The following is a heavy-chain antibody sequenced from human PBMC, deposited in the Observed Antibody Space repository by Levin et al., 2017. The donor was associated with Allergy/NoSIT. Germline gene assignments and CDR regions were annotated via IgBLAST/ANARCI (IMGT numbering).Heavy chain of an antibody. Sequence: GGSLRLSCAASGFTFSSYWMSWVRQAPGKGLEWVANIKQDGSEKYYVDSVKGRFTISRDNAKNSLYLQMNSLRAEDTAVYYCATGGPTVTPKLYFDYWGQGTLVTVSS. CDR2: IKQDGSEK. CDR3: ATGGPTVTPKLYFDY. J-gene: IGHJ4*02. V-gene: IGHV3-7*01. CDR1: GFTFSSYW. D-gene: IGHD4-17*01.